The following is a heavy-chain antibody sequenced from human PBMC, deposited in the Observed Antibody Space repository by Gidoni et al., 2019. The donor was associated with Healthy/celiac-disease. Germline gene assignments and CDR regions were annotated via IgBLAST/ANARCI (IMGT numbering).Heavy chain of an antibody. CDR2: INHSGST. J-gene: IGHJ4*02. V-gene: IGHV4-34*01. D-gene: IGHD3-3*01. Sequence: QVQLQQWGAGLLKPSEPLSLPCAVYGGSFSGYYWSWIRQPPGKGLEWIGEINHSGSTNYNPSLKSRVTISVDTSKNQFSLKLSSVTAADTAVYYCARGPPITIVGVGKGLDYWGQGTLVTVSS. CDR1: GGSFSGYY. CDR3: ARGPPITIVGVGKGLDY.